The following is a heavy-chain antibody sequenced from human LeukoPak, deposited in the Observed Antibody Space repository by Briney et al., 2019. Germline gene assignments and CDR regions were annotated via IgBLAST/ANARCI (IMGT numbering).Heavy chain of an antibody. CDR3: ARDSIAAAVHARFLDY. D-gene: IGHD6-13*01. CDR1: GGTFSSYA. Sequence: SVKVSCKASGGTFSSYAISRVRQAPGQGLEWMGRIIPIFGTANYAQKFQGRVTITTDESTSTAYMELSSLRSEDTAVYYCARDSIAAAVHARFLDYWGQGTLVTVSS. CDR2: IIPIFGTA. J-gene: IGHJ4*02. V-gene: IGHV1-69*05.